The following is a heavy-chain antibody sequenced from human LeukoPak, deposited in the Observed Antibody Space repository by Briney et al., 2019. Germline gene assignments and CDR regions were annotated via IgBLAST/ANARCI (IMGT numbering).Heavy chain of an antibody. CDR2: IYSGGST. D-gene: IGHD3-16*01. CDR3: ARSEVMPEYFQH. Sequence: PGGSLRLSCAASGFTVSSNYMNWVRQAPGKGLEWVSVIYSGGSTYYADSVKGRFTISRDNSKNTLYLQMNSLRAEDTAVYYCARSEVMPEYFQHWGQGTLVTVSS. V-gene: IGHV3-53*01. CDR1: GFTVSSNY. J-gene: IGHJ1*01.